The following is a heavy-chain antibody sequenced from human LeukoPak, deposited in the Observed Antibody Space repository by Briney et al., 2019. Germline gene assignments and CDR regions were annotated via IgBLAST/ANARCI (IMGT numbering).Heavy chain of an antibody. CDR3: ASRYSYGEI. J-gene: IGHJ4*02. D-gene: IGHD5-18*01. CDR2: INHSGSA. CDR1: GGSFSGYY. V-gene: IGHV4-34*01. Sequence: SETLSLTCAVYGGSFSGYYWSWIRQPPGKGLEWIGEINHSGSANYNPSLKSRVTISVDTSKNQFSLKLSSVTAADTAVYYCASRYSYGEIWGQGTLVTVSS.